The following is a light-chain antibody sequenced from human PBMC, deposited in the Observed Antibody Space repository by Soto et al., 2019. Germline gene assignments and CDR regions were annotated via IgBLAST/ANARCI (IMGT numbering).Light chain of an antibody. CDR1: QSVSRSY. CDR2: GAS. J-gene: IGKJ1*01. CDR3: QQYGSSLQGT. V-gene: IGKV3-20*01. Sequence: EIVLTQSQGPLSLSPGERATLSCRASQSVSRSYLAWYQHKPGQAPRLLIYGASSRATGIPDRFSGSGSGTDFTLTISRLEPEDFAVYYCQQYGSSLQGTFGQGTKVEIK.